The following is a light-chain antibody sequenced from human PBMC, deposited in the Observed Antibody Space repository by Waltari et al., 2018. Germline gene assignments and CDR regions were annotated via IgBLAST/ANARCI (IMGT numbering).Light chain of an antibody. CDR3: QQYNNDWA. V-gene: IGKV1-5*03. CDR1: QGISSW. J-gene: IGKJ1*01. Sequence: DIQLTQSPSTLSAAVGDTVTITCRASQGISSWLAWHQQRPGKAPKRLIFKASILESGVPSRFSGSGSGTDFSLTITGLQPDDFATYFCQQYNNDWAFGQGTKVV. CDR2: KAS.